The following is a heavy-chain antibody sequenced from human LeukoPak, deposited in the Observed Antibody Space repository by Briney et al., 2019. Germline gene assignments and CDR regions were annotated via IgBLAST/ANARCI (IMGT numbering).Heavy chain of an antibody. J-gene: IGHJ4*02. CDR1: GFIFSNYW. V-gene: IGHV3-7*03. Sequence: GGSLRLSCTASGFIFSNYWMSWVRQAPGKGLEWVANIKQDGSEKHYVDSVKGRFTISRDNAKNSLYLQMNSLRAEDTAVYYCASSGSYRFDYWGQGTLVTVSS. CDR3: ASSGSYRFDY. CDR2: IKQDGSEK. D-gene: IGHD1-26*01.